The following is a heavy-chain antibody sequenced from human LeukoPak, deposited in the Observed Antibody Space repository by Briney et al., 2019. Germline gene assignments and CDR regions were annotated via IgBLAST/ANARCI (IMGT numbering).Heavy chain of an antibody. CDR1: GGSISSYY. D-gene: IGHD3-22*01. J-gene: IGHJ5*02. CDR3: ARRDSSGKFDP. CDR2: IYYSGST. Sequence: SETLSLTCTVSGGSISSYYWSWIRQPPGKGLEWIGYIYYSGSTNYNPSLKSRVTISVDTSKNQFSLKLSSVTAAYTAVYYCARRDSSGKFDPWGQGTLVTVSS. V-gene: IGHV4-59*08.